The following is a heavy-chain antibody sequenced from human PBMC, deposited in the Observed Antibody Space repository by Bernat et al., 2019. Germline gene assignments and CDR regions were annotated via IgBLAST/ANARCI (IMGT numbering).Heavy chain of an antibody. Sequence: EVHLVESGGGLVKPGGSLRLSCAASGFTFSDYSMNWVRQTPGKGLEWISHIRSNSDYISYGDSVKGRCTISRDNGKNSLYLQMNSLRAEDTAVYYCVRDDMWAFDYWGQGTLVTVSS. V-gene: IGHV3-21*05. J-gene: IGHJ4*02. CDR1: GFTFSDYS. D-gene: IGHD1-26*01. CDR3: VRDDMWAFDY. CDR2: IRSNSDYI.